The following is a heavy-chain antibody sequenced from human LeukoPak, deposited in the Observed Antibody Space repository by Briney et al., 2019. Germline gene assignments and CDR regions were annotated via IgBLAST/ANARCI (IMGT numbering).Heavy chain of an antibody. CDR1: GGSFSGYY. J-gene: IGHJ4*02. CDR3: ARGCSSTSCYVYYYDSSGLYYFDY. CDR2: INHSGST. D-gene: IGHD3-22*01. V-gene: IGHV4-34*01. Sequence: SETLSLTCAVYGGSFSGYYWSWIRQPPGKGLEGIGEINHSGSTNYNPPLKSRVTISVDTSKHQFSLKLSSVTDEDTAVYYCARGCSSTSCYVYYYDSSGLYYFDYWGQGTLVPVSS.